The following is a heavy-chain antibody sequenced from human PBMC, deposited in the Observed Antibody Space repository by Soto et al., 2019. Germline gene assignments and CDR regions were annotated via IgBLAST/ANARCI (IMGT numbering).Heavy chain of an antibody. CDR2: IFNDGYI. CDR3: ARLQTAVPHY. CDR1: GDSISGSPYY. D-gene: IGHD6-19*01. Sequence: SETLSLTCSVSGDSISGSPYYWGWLRQPPGKRLEWIGSIFNDGYIVYTQYLKSRVTISLDTSKNQFSLKLTSVAAADTAIYFCARLQTAVPHYWGQG. V-gene: IGHV4-39*01. J-gene: IGHJ4*02.